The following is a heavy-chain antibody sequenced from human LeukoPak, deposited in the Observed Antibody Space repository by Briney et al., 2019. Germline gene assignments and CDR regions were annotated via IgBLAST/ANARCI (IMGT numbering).Heavy chain of an antibody. CDR1: GFTVSSNY. Sequence: GGSLRLSCAASGFTVSSNYMGWVRQAPGKGLEWVSVIYSGGDTYYTDSVKGRFTISRDNSKNMIYLEMSSLKAEDTAVYYCAKERSLEIAVAGTIFDYWGQGTLVTVSS. CDR2: IYSGGDT. CDR3: AKERSLEIAVAGTIFDY. D-gene: IGHD6-19*01. J-gene: IGHJ4*02. V-gene: IGHV3-66*01.